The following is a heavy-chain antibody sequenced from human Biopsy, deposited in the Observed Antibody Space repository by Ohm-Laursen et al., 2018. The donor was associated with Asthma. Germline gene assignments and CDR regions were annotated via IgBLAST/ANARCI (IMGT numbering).Heavy chain of an antibody. CDR1: GFTVSRDH. D-gene: IGHD3-22*01. J-gene: IGHJ4*02. V-gene: IGHV3-53*01. CDR3: ARGDSSNWSHYYFDY. Sequence: SLRLSCAASGFTVSRDHMFWVRQAPGKGLEWVSVIYSGGTSDTADSVRGRFTISRDYSKNALYLQMHGLRAEDTAVYYCARGDSSNWSHYYFDYWGQGTLVTVSS. CDR2: IYSGGTS.